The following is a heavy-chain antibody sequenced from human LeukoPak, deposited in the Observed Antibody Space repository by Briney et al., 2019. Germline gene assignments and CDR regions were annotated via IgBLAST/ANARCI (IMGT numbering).Heavy chain of an antibody. CDR2: ISNTGSVI. J-gene: IGHJ6*02. CDR3: ARAHYGDYVSGYYYGMDV. V-gene: IGHV3-48*04. CDR1: GSTFSSHT. D-gene: IGHD4-17*01. Sequence: GGSLRLSCAASGSTFSSHTMNWVRQAPGKGLEWISYISNTGSVIYYADSVKGRFTISRDNAKNSLYLQMNSLRAEDTAVYYCARAHYGDYVSGYYYGMDVWGQGTTVTVSS.